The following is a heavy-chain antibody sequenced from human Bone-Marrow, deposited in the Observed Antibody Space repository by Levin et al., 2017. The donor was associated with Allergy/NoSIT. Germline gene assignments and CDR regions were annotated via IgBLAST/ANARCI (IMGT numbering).Heavy chain of an antibody. Sequence: PGGSLRLLCTASGFTFSKHGMAWVRQAPGEGLEWVSSIRNSDGTTYYADSVKGRFTISRDNSKNTVHLQMNSLRVEDTAAYYCARGLAAADVSVFDYWGQGTLVTVSS. CDR2: IRNSDGTT. J-gene: IGHJ4*02. V-gene: IGHV3-23*01. CDR1: GFTFSKHG. D-gene: IGHD6-13*01. CDR3: ARGLAAADVSVFDY.